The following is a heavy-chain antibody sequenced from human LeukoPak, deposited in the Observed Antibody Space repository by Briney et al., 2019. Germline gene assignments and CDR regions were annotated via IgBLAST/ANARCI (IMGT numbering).Heavy chain of an antibody. CDR1: GFTSSRYA. Sequence: GRSLRPSCAASGFTSSRYAMHWVRQAPGKGLEWVAVISYDGSNKYYADSVKGRFTISRDNSKNTLYLQMNSLRAEDTAVYYCARDGVEPAAMPPDNYMDVWGKGTTVTVSS. CDR3: ARDGVEPAAMPPDNYMDV. J-gene: IGHJ6*03. D-gene: IGHD2-2*01. CDR2: ISYDGSNK. V-gene: IGHV3-30*01.